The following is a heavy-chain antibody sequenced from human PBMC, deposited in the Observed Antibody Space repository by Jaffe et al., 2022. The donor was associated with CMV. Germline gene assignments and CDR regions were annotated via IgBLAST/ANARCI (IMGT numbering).Heavy chain of an antibody. D-gene: IGHD3-3*01. CDR2: IYYSGST. J-gene: IGHJ6*02. CDR1: GGSISSYY. V-gene: IGHV4-59*01. CDR3: ARGAQLDDFWSGQHYYYYYYGMDV. Sequence: QVQLQESGPGLVKPSETLSLTCTVSGGSISSYYWSWIRQPPGKGLEWIGYIYYSGSTNYNPSLKSRVTISVDTSKNQFSLKLSSVTAADTAVYYCARGAQLDDFWSGQHYYYYYYGMDVWGQGTTVTVSS.